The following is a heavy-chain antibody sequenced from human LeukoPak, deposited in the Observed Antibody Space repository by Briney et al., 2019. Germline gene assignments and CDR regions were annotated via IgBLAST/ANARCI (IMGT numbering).Heavy chain of an antibody. CDR2: IYYSGST. CDR3: ARHVGYSTSGFPPAHFDY. Sequence: SETLSLTCTVSGGSISSSSYYWGWIRQPPGQGLEWIGSIYYSGSTYYNPSLKSRVTISVDTSKNQFSLKLTSVTAADTAVYYCARHVGYSTSGFPPAHFDYWGQGTLVTVSS. J-gene: IGHJ4*02. V-gene: IGHV4-39*01. D-gene: IGHD6-13*01. CDR1: GGSISSSSYY.